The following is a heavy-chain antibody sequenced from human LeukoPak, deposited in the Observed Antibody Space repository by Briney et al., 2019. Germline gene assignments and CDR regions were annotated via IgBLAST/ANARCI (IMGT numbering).Heavy chain of an antibody. CDR1: GYTFTSYG. J-gene: IGHJ4*02. V-gene: IGHV1-69*13. D-gene: IGHD3-16*01. CDR3: ARDWGYGDYGGY. Sequence: GASVKVSCKASGYTFTSYGISWVRQAPGQGLEWMGGIIPIFGTANYAQKFQGRVTITADESTSTAYMELSSLRSEDTAVYYCARDWGYGDYGGYWGQGTLVTVSS. CDR2: IIPIFGTA.